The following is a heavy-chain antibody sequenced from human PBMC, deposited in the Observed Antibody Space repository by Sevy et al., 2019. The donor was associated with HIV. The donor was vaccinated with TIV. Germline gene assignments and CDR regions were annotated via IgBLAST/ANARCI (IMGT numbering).Heavy chain of an antibody. CDR3: ARQSDTYDILTGWNYYGVDV. D-gene: IGHD3-9*01. CDR1: GDSISSNY. J-gene: IGHJ6*02. CDR2: IYYSGST. V-gene: IGHV4-59*08. Sequence: SETLSLTCTVSGDSISSNYWNWIRQPPGKGLEWIGYIYYSGSTNYNPSLKSRVTISVDTSKNQFSLRLSSVTAADTAVYYFARQSDTYDILTGWNYYGVDVWGQGTTVTVSS.